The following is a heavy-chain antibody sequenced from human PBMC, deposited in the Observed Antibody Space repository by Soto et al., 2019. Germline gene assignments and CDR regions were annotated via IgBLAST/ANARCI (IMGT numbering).Heavy chain of an antibody. V-gene: IGHV3-30*03. CDR1: GITFSDYG. Sequence: WSLRLSCAASGITFSDYGMYWVRQAPGKGLDWVAVISYDGSFKYYADSVKGRFTVSRDNSKNTLYLQMNSLRAEDTAVFFCARDFHYDSSGCLDLWGQGTLVTVSS. J-gene: IGHJ3*01. CDR2: ISYDGSFK. CDR3: ARDFHYDSSGCLDL. D-gene: IGHD3-22*01.